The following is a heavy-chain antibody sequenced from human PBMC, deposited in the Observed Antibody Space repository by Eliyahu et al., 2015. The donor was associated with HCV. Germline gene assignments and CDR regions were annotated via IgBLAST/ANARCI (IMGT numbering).Heavy chain of an antibody. D-gene: IGHD2-2*01. CDR3: AKDRDYCSSPSCYSPYYGMDV. Sequence: QVQLVQSGAEVKKTGASVKVSCKASGYTFTGHYMHWVRQAPGQGLEWMGWINPKSGDTDYXQKFQGRVTMTRDTSISTAYMELYRLRSDDTAVYYCAKDRDYCSSPSCYSPYYGMDVWGQGTTVTVSS. CDR1: GYTFTGHY. V-gene: IGHV1-2*02. J-gene: IGHJ6*02. CDR2: INPKSGDT.